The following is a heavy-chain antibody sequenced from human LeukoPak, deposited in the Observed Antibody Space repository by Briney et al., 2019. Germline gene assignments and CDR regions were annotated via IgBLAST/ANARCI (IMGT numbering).Heavy chain of an antibody. CDR2: IKQDGSEK. J-gene: IGHJ4*02. CDR1: GFTFSSYR. CDR3: ARGGSWYAN. Sequence: PGGSLRLSCAASGFTFSSYRMSWVRQAPGKGLEWVANIKQDGSEKYYVDSVKGRFTISRDNAKKSLYLQMNSLRGDDTAVYYCARGGSWYANWGQGTLVTVSS. D-gene: IGHD6-13*01. V-gene: IGHV3-7*01.